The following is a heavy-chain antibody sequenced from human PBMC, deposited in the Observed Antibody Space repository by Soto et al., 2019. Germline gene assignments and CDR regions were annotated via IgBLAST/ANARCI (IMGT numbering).Heavy chain of an antibody. CDR3: ARGLDYGGNSGPFDY. V-gene: IGHV1-18*01. CDR2: ISAYNGNT. Sequence: GGSVKVSCKASGYTFTSYGISWVRQAPGQGLEWMGWISAYNGNTNYAQKLQGRVTMTTDTSTSTAYMELRSLRSDDTAVYYCARGLDYGGNSGPFDYWGQGTLVTVSS. D-gene: IGHD4-17*01. CDR1: GYTFTSYG. J-gene: IGHJ4*02.